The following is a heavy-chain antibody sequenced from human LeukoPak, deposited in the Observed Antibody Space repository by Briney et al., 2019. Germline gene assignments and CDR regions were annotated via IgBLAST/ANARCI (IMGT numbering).Heavy chain of an antibody. CDR3: ARGYGSSGWYFSGEASRRRKTQSFDY. Sequence: SETLSLTCTVSRGSISSYYWSWIRQPPGKGLEWIGYIYYSGSTNYNPSLKSRVTISVDTSKNQFSLKLSSVTAADAAVYYCARGYGSSGWYFSGEASRRRKTQSFDYWGQGTLVTVSS. V-gene: IGHV4-59*01. CDR2: IYYSGST. J-gene: IGHJ4*02. CDR1: RGSISSYY. D-gene: IGHD6-19*01.